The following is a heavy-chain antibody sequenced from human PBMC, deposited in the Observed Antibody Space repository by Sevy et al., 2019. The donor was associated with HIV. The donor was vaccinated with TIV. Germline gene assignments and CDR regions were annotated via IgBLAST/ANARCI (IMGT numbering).Heavy chain of an antibody. V-gene: IGHV4-34*01. Sequence: SETLSLTCAVYDGSFSGYYSSWIRQPPGKGLEWIGEINHSGSTNYNPSLKSRVTISVDTSKNQFSLKLSSVTAADTAVYYCARGSEGWELSYYFDYWGQGTLVTVSS. CDR3: ARGSEGWELSYYFDY. CDR1: DGSFSGYY. CDR2: INHSGST. D-gene: IGHD1-26*01. J-gene: IGHJ4*02.